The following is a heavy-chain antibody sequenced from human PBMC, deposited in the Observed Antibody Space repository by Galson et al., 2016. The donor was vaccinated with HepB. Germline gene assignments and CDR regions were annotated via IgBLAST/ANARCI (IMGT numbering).Heavy chain of an antibody. J-gene: IGHJ4*02. CDR2: IWFDGSNK. CDR3: ARSPRREIDY. V-gene: IGHV3-33*01. CDR1: GFTFSTYG. Sequence: SLRLSCAASGFTFSTYGMHWVRQAPGKGLEWVAVIWFDGSNKYYAESVKGRFTISRDNSKNTLYLQMNSLRAEDTAVYYCARSPRREIDYWGQGTLVTVSS.